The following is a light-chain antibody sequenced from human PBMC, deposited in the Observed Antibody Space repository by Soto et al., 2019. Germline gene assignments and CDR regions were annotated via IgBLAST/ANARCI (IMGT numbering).Light chain of an antibody. CDR2: GAS. V-gene: IGKV1-39*01. J-gene: IGKJ3*01. CDR3: QQGSSTLFT. CDR1: QSISGY. Sequence: DIQMTQSPSSLSASVGDRVTITCRASQSISGYLNWYQQKPGKALKVLIYGASTLLSGVPSRFSGAGSGTDFTLTISSLQPEDFATYYCQQGSSTLFTFGPGTKVDIK.